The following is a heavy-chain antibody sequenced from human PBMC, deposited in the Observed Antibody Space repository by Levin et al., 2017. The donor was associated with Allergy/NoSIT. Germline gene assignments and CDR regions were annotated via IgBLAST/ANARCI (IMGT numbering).Heavy chain of an antibody. D-gene: IGHD6-19*01. CDR1: GFTFDDYG. V-gene: IGHV3-20*04. CDR3: ARASYSSGWYVPGY. Sequence: LSLTCAASGFTFDDYGMSWVRQAPGKGLEWVSGINWNGGSTGYADSVKGRFTISRDNAKNSLYLQMNSLRAEDTALYYCARASYSSGWYVPGYWGQGTLVTVSS. CDR2: INWNGGST. J-gene: IGHJ4*02.